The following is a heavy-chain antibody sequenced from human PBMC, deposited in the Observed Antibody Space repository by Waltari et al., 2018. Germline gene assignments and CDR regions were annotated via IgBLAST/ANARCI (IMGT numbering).Heavy chain of an antibody. CDR3: ARDTVAGSDAFDI. CDR1: GGSISSHY. CDR2: IYYSGST. D-gene: IGHD6-19*01. Sequence: QVQLQESGPGLVKPSETLSLTCTVSGGSISSHYWSWIRQPPGKGLEWIGYIYYSGSTNYNPSLKSRVTISVDTSKNQFSLKLSSVTAADTAVYYCARDTVAGSDAFDIWDQGTMVTVSS. J-gene: IGHJ3*02. V-gene: IGHV4-59*11.